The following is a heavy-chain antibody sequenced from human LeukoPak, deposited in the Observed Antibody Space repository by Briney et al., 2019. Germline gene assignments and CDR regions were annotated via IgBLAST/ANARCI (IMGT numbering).Heavy chain of an antibody. V-gene: IGHV3-30*04. CDR3: ARGARKGDDYGGFFDY. D-gene: IGHD4-23*01. CDR2: VSYDGSYK. J-gene: IGHJ4*02. Sequence: GGSLRLSCAASGFTFHNYALHWVRQAPGKGLEWVAVVSYDGSYKDYADSVKGRFTVSRDNSRNTLYLQMNSLRPQDTAVYYCARGARKGDDYGGFFDYWGQGTLVTVSS. CDR1: GFTFHNYA.